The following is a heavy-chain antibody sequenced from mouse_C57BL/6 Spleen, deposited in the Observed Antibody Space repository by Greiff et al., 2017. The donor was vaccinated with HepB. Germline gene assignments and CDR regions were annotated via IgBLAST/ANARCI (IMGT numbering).Heavy chain of an antibody. CDR3: ARGDSSGYQFAY. J-gene: IGHJ3*01. CDR1: GYTFTSYW. Sequence: QVQLQQPGAELVRPGSSVKLSCKASGYTFTSYWMHWVKQRPIQGLEWIGNIDPSDSETHYNQKFKDKATLTVDKSSSTAYMQLSSLTSEDSAVYYCARGDSSGYQFAYWGQGTLVTVSA. D-gene: IGHD3-2*02. V-gene: IGHV1-52*01. CDR2: IDPSDSET.